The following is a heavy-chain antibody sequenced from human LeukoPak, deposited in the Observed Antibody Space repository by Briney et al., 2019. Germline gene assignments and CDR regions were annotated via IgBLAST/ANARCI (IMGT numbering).Heavy chain of an antibody. D-gene: IGHD1-26*01. CDR1: GYTFSNYP. Sequence: GASVKVSCKTSGYTFSNYPMNWVRQATGQGLEWMGWINMNTGNPTYAQGFTGRFVFSLDTSVSTAYLEIISLKAEDTAVYYCAKESGTFSFDYWGQGTLVTVS. CDR2: INMNTGNP. CDR3: AKESGTFSFDY. J-gene: IGHJ4*02. V-gene: IGHV7-4-1*02.